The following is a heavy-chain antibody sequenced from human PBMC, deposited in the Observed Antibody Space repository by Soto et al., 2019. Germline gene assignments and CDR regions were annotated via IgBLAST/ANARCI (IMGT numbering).Heavy chain of an antibody. D-gene: IGHD3-16*01. CDR3: ARDDGGRSTDY. CDR1: GFTFSTYW. V-gene: IGHV3-7*01. CDR2: IKEDGSET. J-gene: IGHJ4*02. Sequence: EVQLVESGGGLVQPGGSLRLSCAASGFTFSTYWMSWVRQAPGRGLEWVANIKEDGSETFYVDSVEGRVTVSRDNDKNSRYLQMNSLRAEDTAVYYCARDDGGRSTDYWGQGALVTVSS.